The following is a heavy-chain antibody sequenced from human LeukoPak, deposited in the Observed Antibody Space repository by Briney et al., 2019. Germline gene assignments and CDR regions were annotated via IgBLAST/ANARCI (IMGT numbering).Heavy chain of an antibody. CDR3: TRGVFSDV. V-gene: IGHV3-11*01. CDR2: INGGGTTK. J-gene: IGHJ6*04. CDR1: GFIFSDYY. Sequence: GGSLRLSCAASGFIFSDYYMNWIRQAPGKGLEWVSHINGGGTTKYYADSVRGRFTLSRDNAKNTLYLQMNNLRAEDTAVNYCTRGVFSDVWGTGTTVTVSS.